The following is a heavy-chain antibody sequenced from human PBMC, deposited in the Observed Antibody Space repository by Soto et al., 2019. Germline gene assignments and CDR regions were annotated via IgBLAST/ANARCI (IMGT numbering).Heavy chain of an antibody. CDR2: VYYTGGP. CDR1: SGPTRSHN. D-gene: IGHD1-26*01. J-gene: IGHJ6*02. V-gene: IGHV4-59*08. CDR3: VRQGIDYLHGLVDV. Sequence: QVQVQQSGPRLVKPSETLSLTCTVSSGPTRSHNWGWIRQSPGRGLEWIGYVYYTGGPSHNPSLTSRVTIPADTSTNHIALTLSSVTAADTAIYYCVRQGIDYLHGLVDVWGQGTAVSVSS.